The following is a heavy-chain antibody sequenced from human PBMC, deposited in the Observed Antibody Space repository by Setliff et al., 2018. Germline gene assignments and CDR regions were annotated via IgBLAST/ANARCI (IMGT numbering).Heavy chain of an antibody. D-gene: IGHD1-26*01. CDR2: LYGSGDS. Sequence: GGSLRLSCAASGFTLSNTYMAWVRQAPGKRPEWVSTLYGSGDSYHADSVKGRFTLSRDTSKNTVYLEMNNLRADDTAVYYCAGDPPRSDWRLDSWGQGTLVTVSS. V-gene: IGHV3-66*01. CDR3: AGDPPRSDWRLDS. CDR1: GFTLSNTY. J-gene: IGHJ4*02.